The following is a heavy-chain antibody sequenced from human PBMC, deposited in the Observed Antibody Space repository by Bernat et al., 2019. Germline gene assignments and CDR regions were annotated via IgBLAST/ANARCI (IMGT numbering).Heavy chain of an antibody. CDR1: GYTFSKSG. J-gene: IGHJ4*02. CDR3: AKGTSGGGDFDY. CDR2: IWGDGSKK. D-gene: IGHD3-3*02. V-gene: IGHV3-33*06. Sequence: QVQLVESGGGVVQAGRSLRLSCAASGYTFSKSGMHWVRQAPGKGLEWVAVIWGDGSKKFYADSVKGRFSISKDDSKNTLYLQMNSLTAEDTAVYYCAKGTSGGGDFDYWGQGALVTVSS.